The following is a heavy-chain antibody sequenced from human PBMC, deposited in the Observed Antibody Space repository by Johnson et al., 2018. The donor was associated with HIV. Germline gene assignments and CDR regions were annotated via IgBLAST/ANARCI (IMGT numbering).Heavy chain of an antibody. V-gene: IGHV3-33*08. CDR3: TDGESFFDI. Sequence: QVQLVESGGGLVQPGGSLRLSCAASGFTVSSNYMSWVRQAPGKGLEWVAVIWYDGSNKYYADSVKGRFTISRDNSKNTLYLQMNSLKTEDTAVYYCTDGESFFDIWGQGTMVTVSS. CDR2: IWYDGSNK. D-gene: IGHD3-10*01. CDR1: GFTVSSNY. J-gene: IGHJ3*02.